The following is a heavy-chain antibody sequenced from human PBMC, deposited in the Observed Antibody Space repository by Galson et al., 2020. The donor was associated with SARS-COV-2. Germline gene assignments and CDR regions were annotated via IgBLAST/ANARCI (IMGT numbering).Heavy chain of an antibody. CDR3: ARGFAVGANSADAFVI. Sequence: SQASETLSLTFGVYGGSFSGYYWNWIRQPPGRGLEWIGEINDSGSTNYNPSLKSRATIPVDTSKNQFSLKLSSVTAADTAVYYCARGFAVGANSADAFVIWGQGTMVTVSS. CDR2: INDSGST. V-gene: IGHV4-34*01. J-gene: IGHJ3*02. D-gene: IGHD1-26*01. CDR1: GGSFSGYY.